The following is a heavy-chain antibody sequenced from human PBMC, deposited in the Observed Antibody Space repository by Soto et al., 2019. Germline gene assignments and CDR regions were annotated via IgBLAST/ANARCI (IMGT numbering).Heavy chain of an antibody. V-gene: IGHV3-30-3*01. CDR2: ISYDGSNK. J-gene: IGHJ6*02. CDR1: GFTFSSYA. Sequence: GGFLRLSCAASGFTFSSYAMHWVRQAPGKGLEWVAVISYDGSNKYYADSVKGRFTISRDNSKNTLYLQMNSLRAEDTAVYYCARDRIVATTDYYYYYGMDVWGQGTTVTVSS. CDR3: ARDRIVATTDYYYYYGMDV. D-gene: IGHD5-12*01.